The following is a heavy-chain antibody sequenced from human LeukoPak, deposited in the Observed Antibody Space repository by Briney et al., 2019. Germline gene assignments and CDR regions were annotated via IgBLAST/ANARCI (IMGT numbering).Heavy chain of an antibody. V-gene: IGHV4-59*08. CDR2: IYYSGST. CDR3: ASRPLDRYGMDV. Sequence: ETLSLTCTVSGGSISSYYWSWIRQPPARGQEWIGYIYYSGSTNYNPSLKSRVTISVDTSKNQFSLKLSSVTAADTAVYYCASRPLDRYGMDVWGQGTTVTVSS. J-gene: IGHJ6*02. CDR1: GGSISSYY.